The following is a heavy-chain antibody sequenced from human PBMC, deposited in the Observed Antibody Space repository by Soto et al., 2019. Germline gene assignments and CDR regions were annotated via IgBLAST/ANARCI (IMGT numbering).Heavy chain of an antibody. V-gene: IGHV5-51*01. Sequence: GESLKISCEASGYSFSTYWIGWVRQLPGKGLEWMGSIYPGDSDIRYSPSFQGQVSISADKSISAAYLQWSSLKASDTAMYYCARLNWNYRGYFDYWSQGTLVTVS. CDR3: ARLNWNYRGYFDY. CDR2: IYPGDSDI. CDR1: GYSFSTYW. J-gene: IGHJ4*02. D-gene: IGHD1-7*01.